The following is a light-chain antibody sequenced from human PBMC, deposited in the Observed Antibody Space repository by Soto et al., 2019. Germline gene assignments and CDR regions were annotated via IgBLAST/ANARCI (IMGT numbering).Light chain of an antibody. CDR2: GAS. CDR3: QQYGSSPIT. V-gene: IGKV3-20*01. J-gene: IGKJ5*01. CDR1: QSVSSSY. Sequence: EIVLTQSPGTLSLSPGERATLSCRSSQSVSSSYLAWFQQKPGQAPRRLIYGASSRATGIPDRFSGGGSGTDFTLTISRLEPEDFAVYYCQQYGSSPITFGQGTRLEI.